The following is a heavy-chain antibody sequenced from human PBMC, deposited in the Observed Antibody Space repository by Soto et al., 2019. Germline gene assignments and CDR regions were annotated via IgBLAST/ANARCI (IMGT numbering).Heavy chain of an antibody. J-gene: IGHJ5*02. CDR2: IYYSGST. CDR1: GGSISSSSYY. D-gene: IGHD3-3*01. CDR3: ASPILEWLSRNNWFDP. V-gene: IGHV4-39*01. Sequence: SETLSLTCTVSGGSISSSSYYWGWIRQPPGKGLEWIGSIYYSGSTYYNPSLKSRVTISVDTSKNQFSLKLSSVTAADTAVYYCASPILEWLSRNNWFDPWGQGTLVTVSS.